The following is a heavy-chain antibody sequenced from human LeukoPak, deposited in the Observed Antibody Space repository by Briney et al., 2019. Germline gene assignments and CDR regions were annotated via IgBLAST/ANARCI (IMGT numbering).Heavy chain of an antibody. J-gene: IGHJ4*02. Sequence: SETLSLTCTVSGGSISSYYWSWIRQPPGKGLEWIGYIYTSGSTNYNPSLKSRVTISVDTSKNQFSLKLCSVTAADTAVYYCARRRVNYYGSGSYYDLWGQGTLVTVSS. CDR1: GGSISSYY. CDR2: IYTSGST. D-gene: IGHD3-10*01. V-gene: IGHV4-4*09. CDR3: ARRRVNYYGSGSYYDL.